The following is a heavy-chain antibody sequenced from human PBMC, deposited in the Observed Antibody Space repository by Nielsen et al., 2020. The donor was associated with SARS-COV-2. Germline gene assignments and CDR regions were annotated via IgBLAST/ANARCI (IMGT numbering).Heavy chain of an antibody. J-gene: IGHJ6*02. CDR1: GFTFSSNS. CDR2: ISSSGSTI. V-gene: IGHV3-48*01. Sequence: GGSLRLSCAASGFTFSSNSMNGVRQAPGKGLEWVSYISSSGSTIYYAGSMKGRFTISRDNAKKSLYLQMNSLRAEDTAVYYCARNLDSYYYGMDVWSQGTTVTVSS. CDR3: ARNLDSYYYGMDV.